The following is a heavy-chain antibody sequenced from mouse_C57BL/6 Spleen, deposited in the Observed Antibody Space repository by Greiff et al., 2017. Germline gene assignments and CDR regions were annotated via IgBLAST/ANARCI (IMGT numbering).Heavy chain of an antibody. J-gene: IGHJ2*01. Sequence: DVKLVESGGGLVQPGGSLSLSCAASGFTFTDYYMSWVRQPPGKALEWLGFIRNKANGYTTEYSASVKGRFTISRDNYQSILYLQMYALRAEDSATYYCARYIPPPEVYFDYWGQGTTLTGAS. CDR3: ARYIPPPEVYFDY. CDR1: GFTFTDYY. V-gene: IGHV7-3*01. CDR2: IRNKANGYTT.